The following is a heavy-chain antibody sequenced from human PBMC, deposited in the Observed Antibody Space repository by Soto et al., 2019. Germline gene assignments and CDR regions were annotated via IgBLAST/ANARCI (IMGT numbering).Heavy chain of an antibody. CDR1: GGSLSGYY. CDR2: INYSGNT. D-gene: IGHD1-26*01. Sequence: QVQLQQWGAGLLKPSETLSLTCAVYGGSLSGYYWSWIRQPPGKALEWIGEINYSGNTNYNPSLKSRVTISVDTPKNQVFLNLSSVTAADTAMYYCARHHVRGRTIAGAAEFCGQGTLVTVS. J-gene: IGHJ4*02. CDR3: ARHHVRGRTIAGAAEF. V-gene: IGHV4-34*01.